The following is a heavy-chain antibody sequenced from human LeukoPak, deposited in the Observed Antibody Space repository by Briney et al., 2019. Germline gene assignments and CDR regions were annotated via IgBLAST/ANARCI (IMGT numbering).Heavy chain of an antibody. Sequence: PGGSLRLSCAASGFTFSSYGMHWVRQAPGKGLEWVAFIRYDGSNKYYADSVKGRFTISRDDSKNTLYLQMNSLRAEDTAVYYCAKDRSSSAPYWYFDLWGRGTLVTVSS. J-gene: IGHJ2*01. CDR3: AKDRSSSAPYWYFDL. D-gene: IGHD6-6*01. V-gene: IGHV3-30*02. CDR2: IRYDGSNK. CDR1: GFTFSSYG.